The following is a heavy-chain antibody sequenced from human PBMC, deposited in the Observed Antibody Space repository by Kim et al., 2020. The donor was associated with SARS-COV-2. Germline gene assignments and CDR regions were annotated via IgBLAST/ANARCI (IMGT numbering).Heavy chain of an antibody. CDR2: INHSGST. CDR3: ARAPGIAAAGQLPYYYYGMDV. J-gene: IGHJ6*02. CDR1: GGSFSGYY. D-gene: IGHD6-13*01. Sequence: SDTLSLTCAVYGGSFSGYYWSWIRQPPGKGLEWIGEINHSGSTNYNPSLKSRVTISVDTSKNQFSLKLSSVTAADTAVYYCARAPGIAAAGQLPYYYYGMDVWGQGTTVTVSS. V-gene: IGHV4-34*01.